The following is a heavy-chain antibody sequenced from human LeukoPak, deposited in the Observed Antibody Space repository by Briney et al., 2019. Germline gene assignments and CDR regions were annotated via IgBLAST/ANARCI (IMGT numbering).Heavy chain of an antibody. J-gene: IGHJ4*02. Sequence: SQTLSLTCAVYGGSFSGYYWSWIRQPPGKGLEWIGEINHSGSTNYNPSLKSRVTISVDTSKNQFSLKLSSVTAADTAVYYCARGRLHDYVWGSYRAYFDYWGQGTLVTVSS. CDR3: ARGRLHDYVWGSYRAYFDY. D-gene: IGHD3-16*02. CDR2: INHSGST. V-gene: IGHV4-34*01. CDR1: GGSFSGYY.